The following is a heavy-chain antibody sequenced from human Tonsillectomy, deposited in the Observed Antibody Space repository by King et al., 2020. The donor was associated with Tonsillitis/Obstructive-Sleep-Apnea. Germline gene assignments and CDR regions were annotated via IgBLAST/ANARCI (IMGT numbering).Heavy chain of an antibody. V-gene: IGHV3-21*01. J-gene: IGHJ5*02. Sequence: VQLVESGGGLVKPGGSLRLSCAASGFTFSSYSMNWVRQAPGKGLEWVSSISSSSSYIYYADSVKGRFTISRDNAKNSLYLQMNSLRAEDTAVYYCASSQGSRFDPWGQGTLVTVSS. CDR3: ASSQGSRFDP. CDR1: GFTFSSYS. CDR2: ISSSSSYI.